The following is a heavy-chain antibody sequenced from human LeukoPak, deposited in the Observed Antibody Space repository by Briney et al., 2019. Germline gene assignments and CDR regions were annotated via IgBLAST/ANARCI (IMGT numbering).Heavy chain of an antibody. J-gene: IGHJ4*02. V-gene: IGHV1-18*01. CDR3: ARSQDYYYDSSGSDFDY. CDR1: GYTFTSYG. D-gene: IGHD3-22*01. Sequence: ASVTVSCKASGYTFTSYGISWVRQAPGQGLEWMGWISAYNGNTNYAQKLQGRVTMTTDTSTSTAYMELRSLRSDDTAVYYCARSQDYYYDSSGSDFDYWGQGTLVTVSS. CDR2: ISAYNGNT.